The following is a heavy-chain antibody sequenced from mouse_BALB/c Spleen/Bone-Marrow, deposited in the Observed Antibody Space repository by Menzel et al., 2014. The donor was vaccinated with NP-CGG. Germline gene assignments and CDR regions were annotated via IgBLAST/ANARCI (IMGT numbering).Heavy chain of an antibody. V-gene: IGHV1-22*01. CDR3: ARRIPYGYAMDY. J-gene: IGHJ4*01. CDR1: GYTFTEYT. CDR2: INPNNGGT. Sequence: EVKLQESGPELVKPGASVKISCKTSGYTFTEYTMHWVKQSHGKSLEWIGTINPNNGGTSYNQKFKGKATLTVDKSSSTAYMELRSLTPEGSAVYYCARRIPYGYAMDYWGQGTSVTVSS. D-gene: IGHD2-2*01.